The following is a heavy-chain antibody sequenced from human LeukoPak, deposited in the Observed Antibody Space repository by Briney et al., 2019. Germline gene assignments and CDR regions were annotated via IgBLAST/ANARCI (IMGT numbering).Heavy chain of an antibody. CDR1: GFTFSSYA. CDR2: ISSNGGST. Sequence: PGGSLRLSCAASGFTFSSYAMHWVRQAPGKGLEYVSAISSNGGSTYYANSVKGRFTISRDNSKNTLYLQMSSLRAEDMAVYYCARDPTTNDDFAFNIWGQGTMVTASS. CDR3: ARDPTTNDDFAFNI. D-gene: IGHD4-17*01. J-gene: IGHJ3*02. V-gene: IGHV3-64*01.